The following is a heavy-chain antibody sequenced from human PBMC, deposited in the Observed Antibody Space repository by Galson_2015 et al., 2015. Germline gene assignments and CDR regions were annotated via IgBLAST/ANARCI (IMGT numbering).Heavy chain of an antibody. CDR2: INTNTGNP. D-gene: IGHD3-9*01. CDR1: GYTFTSYA. J-gene: IGHJ3*02. V-gene: IGHV7-4-1*02. Sequence: SVKVSCKASGYTFTSYAMNWVRQAPGQGLEWMGWINTNTGNPTYAQGFTGRFVFSLDTSVSTAYLQISSLKAGGTAVYYCARVLTYYDILTGYPPGAFDIWGQGTMVTVSS. CDR3: ARVLTYYDILTGYPPGAFDI.